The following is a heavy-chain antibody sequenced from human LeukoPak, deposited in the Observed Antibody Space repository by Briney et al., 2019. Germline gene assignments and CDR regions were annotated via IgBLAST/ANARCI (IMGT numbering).Heavy chain of an antibody. CDR1: GFTFSSYA. CDR3: ARDQRTIVVVPAAMAGPPYYGMDV. D-gene: IGHD2-2*01. J-gene: IGHJ6*02. Sequence: GRSLRLSCAASGFTFSSYAMHWVRQAPGKGLEWVAVISYDGSNKYYADSVKGRFTISRDSSKNTLYLQMNSLRAEDTAVYYCARDQRTIVVVPAAMAGPPYYGMDVWGQGTTVTVSS. V-gene: IGHV3-30-3*01. CDR2: ISYDGSNK.